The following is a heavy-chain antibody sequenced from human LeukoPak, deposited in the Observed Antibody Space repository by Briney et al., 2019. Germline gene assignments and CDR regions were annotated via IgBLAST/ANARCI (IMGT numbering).Heavy chain of an antibody. Sequence: SETLSLTCAVCGGSFSGYYWSWIRQPPGKGLEWIGEINHSGSTNYNPSLKSRVTISVDTSKNQFSLKLSSVTAADTAVYYCARGGDYYDSSGLFDYWGQGTLVTVSS. CDR3: ARGGDYYDSSGLFDY. D-gene: IGHD3-22*01. CDR2: INHSGST. CDR1: GGSFSGYY. J-gene: IGHJ4*02. V-gene: IGHV4-34*01.